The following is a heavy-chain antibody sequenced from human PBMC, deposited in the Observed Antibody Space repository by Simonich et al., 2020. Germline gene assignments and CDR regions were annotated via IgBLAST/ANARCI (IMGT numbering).Heavy chain of an antibody. J-gene: IGHJ6*02. D-gene: IGHD6-19*01. Sequence: EVQLVESGGGLVKPGGSLRLSCAASGFTFSSYSMNWVRQAPGKGLEWVSSISSSSSYIYYADSGKGRFTISMDNAKNSLYLQMNSRRAEDTAVYYCARWIAVAGTWAYGMDVWVQGTTVTVSS. CDR1: GFTFSSYS. V-gene: IGHV3-21*01. CDR3: ARWIAVAGTWAYGMDV. CDR2: ISSSSSYI.